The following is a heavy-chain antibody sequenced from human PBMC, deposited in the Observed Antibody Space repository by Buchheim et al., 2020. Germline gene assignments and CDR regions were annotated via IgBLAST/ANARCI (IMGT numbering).Heavy chain of an antibody. CDR1: GYTFTSYV. D-gene: IGHD4-23*01. CDR3: ARPGGNSGTANTFDY. J-gene: IGHJ4*02. Sequence: QVQLVQSGAEVKKPGASVKVSCKASGYTFTSYVMHWVRQAPGQRLEWMGWINAGNDNTNYSQKFQGRVTITRDTSASTAYMELSSLRSEDTAVYYCARPGGNSGTANTFDYWGQGTL. CDR2: INAGNDNT. V-gene: IGHV1-3*01.